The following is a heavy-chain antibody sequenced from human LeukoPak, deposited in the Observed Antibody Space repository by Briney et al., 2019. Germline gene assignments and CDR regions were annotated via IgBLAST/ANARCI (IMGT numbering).Heavy chain of an antibody. CDR2: INHSGST. Sequence: PSETLSLTCAVYGGSFSGYYWSWIRQPPGKGLEWIGEINHSGSTNYNPSLKSRVTISVDTSKNQFSLKLSSVTAADTAVYCCARGRYSSNYYYYYYMDVWGKGTTVTVSS. CDR1: GGSFSGYY. J-gene: IGHJ6*03. V-gene: IGHV4-34*01. D-gene: IGHD6-13*01. CDR3: ARGRYSSNYYYYYYMDV.